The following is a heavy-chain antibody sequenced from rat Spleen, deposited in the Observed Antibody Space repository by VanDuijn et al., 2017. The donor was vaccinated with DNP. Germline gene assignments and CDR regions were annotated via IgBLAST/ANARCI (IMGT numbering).Heavy chain of an antibody. D-gene: IGHD4-3*01. CDR2: IWTGGST. J-gene: IGHJ3*01. Sequence: QVQLKESGPGLVQPSQTLSLTCTVSGFSLTNYHVNWVRQPPGKGLEWMGVIWTGGSTAYNSLLKSRLSIRRDISKNQVFLKMNSLQTEDTAMYFCARLGDSGNWFAYWGQGTLVTVSS. CDR3: ARLGDSGNWFAY. CDR1: GFSLTNYH. V-gene: IGHV2-43*01.